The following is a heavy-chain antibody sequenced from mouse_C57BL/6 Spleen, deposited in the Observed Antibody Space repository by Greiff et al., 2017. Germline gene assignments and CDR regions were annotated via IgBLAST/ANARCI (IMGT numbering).Heavy chain of an antibody. Sequence: QVQLQQSGAELVRPGTSVKVSCKASGYAFTNYLIEWVKQRPGQGLEWIGVINPGSGGTNYNEKFKGKATLTADKSSSTAYMQLSSLTSEDSAVYFCARSRYYGSSRYFDVGGTGTTVTVSS. CDR3: ARSRYYGSSRYFDV. D-gene: IGHD1-1*01. V-gene: IGHV1-54*01. J-gene: IGHJ1*03. CDR2: INPGSGGT. CDR1: GYAFTNYL.